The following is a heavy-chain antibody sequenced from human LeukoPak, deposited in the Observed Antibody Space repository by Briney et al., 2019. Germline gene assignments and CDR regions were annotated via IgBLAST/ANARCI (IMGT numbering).Heavy chain of an antibody. CDR3: ARGVVPAAFYFDY. Sequence: SETLSLTCAVSAGSISSGGYSLSWIRQHPGKGLEWIGYIYYSGSTYYNPSLKSRVTISVDTSKNQFSLKLSSVTAADTAVYYCARGVVPAAFYFDYWGQGTLVTVSS. CDR1: AGSISSGGYS. CDR2: IYYSGST. J-gene: IGHJ4*02. V-gene: IGHV4-31*11. D-gene: IGHD2-2*01.